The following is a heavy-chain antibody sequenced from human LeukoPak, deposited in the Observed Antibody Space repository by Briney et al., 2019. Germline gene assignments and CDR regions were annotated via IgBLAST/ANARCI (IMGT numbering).Heavy chain of an antibody. D-gene: IGHD6-19*01. CDR1: GGSISSSSYY. CDR3: ARDSSYSSGWYNWYFDL. V-gene: IGHV4-39*07. Sequence: SSETLSLTCTVSGGSISSSSYYWGWIRQPPGKGLEWIGEINHSGSTNYNPSLKSRVTLSVDTSKNQFSLKLNSVTAADTAVYYCARDSSYSSGWYNWYFDLWGRGTLVTVSS. CDR2: INHSGST. J-gene: IGHJ2*01.